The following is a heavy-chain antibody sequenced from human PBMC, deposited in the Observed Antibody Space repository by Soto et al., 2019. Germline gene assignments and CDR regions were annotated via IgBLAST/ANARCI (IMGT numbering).Heavy chain of an antibody. J-gene: IGHJ4*01. CDR3: ARDHCGGDCYSDPYFDY. Sequence: PGGSLRLSCAASGFTFSTYGMHWVRQAPGKGLEGVAVIWYDGSNKYYADSVKGRFTISRDNSKNTLYLQMNSLRAEDTAVYYCARDHCGGDCYSDPYFDYWGQGTLVTVSS. CDR2: IWYDGSNK. D-gene: IGHD2-21*02. CDR1: GFTFSTYG. V-gene: IGHV3-33*01.